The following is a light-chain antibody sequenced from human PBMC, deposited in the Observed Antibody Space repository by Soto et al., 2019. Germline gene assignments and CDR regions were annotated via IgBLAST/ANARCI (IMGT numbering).Light chain of an antibody. CDR3: AAWDDNLNVV. V-gene: IGLV1-44*01. Sequence: QSVLTQAPSASGTPGRSVTISCSGGTSNIGRNSVNWYQQFPGTAPKLIIYMNDRRPSGVPDRFSAFRSGASASLAISGLQSEDEATYYCAAWDDNLNVVFGGGTKLTVL. CDR1: TSNIGRNS. CDR2: MND. J-gene: IGLJ2*01.